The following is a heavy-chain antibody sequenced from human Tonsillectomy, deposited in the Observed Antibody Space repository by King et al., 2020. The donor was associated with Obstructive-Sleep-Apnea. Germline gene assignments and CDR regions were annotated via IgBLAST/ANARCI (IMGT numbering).Heavy chain of an antibody. J-gene: IGHJ5*02. CDR2: IYSGGRT. CDR3: AREEIEYYYDSSGWRLDP. D-gene: IGHD3-22*01. V-gene: IGHV3-53*04. Sequence: VQLVESGGGLVQPGGSLRLSCAASGFTVSSNYMSWVRQAPGKGLEWVSVIYSGGRTYYADSVKGRFTISRHNSKNTLYLQMNSLRAEDTAVYYCAREEIEYYYDSSGWRLDPWGQGTLVTVSS. CDR1: GFTVSSNY.